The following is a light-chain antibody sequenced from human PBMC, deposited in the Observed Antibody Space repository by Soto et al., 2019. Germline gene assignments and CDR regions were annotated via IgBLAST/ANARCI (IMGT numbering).Light chain of an antibody. CDR1: QSISSW. V-gene: IGKV1-5*01. CDR3: QQYNSSPYP. J-gene: IGKJ2*01. Sequence: DIQMTQSPSTLSASVGDRVTTTCRASQSISSWLAWYQQKPGKAPKLLIYDASSLESGVPSRFSGSGSGTEFTLTNSRLQPDDFATYYCQQYNSSPYPFGQGTTREIK. CDR2: DAS.